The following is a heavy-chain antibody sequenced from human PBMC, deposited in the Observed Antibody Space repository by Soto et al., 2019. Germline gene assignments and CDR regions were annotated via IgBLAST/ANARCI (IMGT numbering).Heavy chain of an antibody. J-gene: IGHJ6*02. CDR1: GLTFSSYA. V-gene: IGHV3-23*01. CDR3: AKDLRDPVRGLIMDV. D-gene: IGHD3-10*01. Sequence: PGGSLRLSCAAAGLTFSSYAMSWVRQAPGKGLEWVSAISGSGGSTYYADSVKGRFTISRDNSKNTLYLQMNSLRAEDTAVYYCAKDLRDPVRGLIMDVWGQGTTVTVSS. CDR2: ISGSGGST.